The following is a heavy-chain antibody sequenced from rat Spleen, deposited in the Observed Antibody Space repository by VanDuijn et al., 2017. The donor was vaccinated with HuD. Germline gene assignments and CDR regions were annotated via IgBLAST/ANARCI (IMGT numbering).Heavy chain of an antibody. J-gene: IGHJ2*01. V-gene: IGHV5-46*01. CDR3: TTKAD. CDR1: GFTFSNFP. CDR2: ISTRGGST. Sequence: EVQLVQSGGGLVQPGRSMKLSCAASGFTFSNFPMAWVRQAPTKGLEWVATISTRGGSTYYRDSVKGRFTISRDNAKSTLYLQMDSLRSEDTATYYCTTKADWGQGVMVTVSS.